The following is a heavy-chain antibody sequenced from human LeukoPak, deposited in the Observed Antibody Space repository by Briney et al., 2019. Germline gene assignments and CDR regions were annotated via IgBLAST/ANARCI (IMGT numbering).Heavy chain of an antibody. CDR2: IYYSGST. D-gene: IGHD3-10*01. V-gene: IGHV4-59*01. CDR3: AKTDLPYYYGSGTT. CDR1: GGSTSSYY. J-gene: IGHJ4*02. Sequence: PSETLSLTCTVSGGSTSSYYWSWIRQPPGKGLGWIGYIYYSGSTNYNPSLKSRVTISIDTSKNQFSLKLSSVSAADTAVYYCAKTDLPYYYGSGTTWGQGTLVTVSS.